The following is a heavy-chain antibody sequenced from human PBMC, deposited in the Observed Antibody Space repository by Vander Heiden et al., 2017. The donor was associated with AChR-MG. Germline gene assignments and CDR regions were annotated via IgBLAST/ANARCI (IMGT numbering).Heavy chain of an antibody. Sequence: QLQLQASGTGLEKPSETLSLTCTVSGGSLSSRSYYWGWIRRPPGKSLEWIGSCNSSGNTYYNPALKSRVTITLDTSNNQVALNLSSVTAADTAVFYCARLGTGTPYWGQGTLVTVSS. J-gene: IGHJ4*02. CDR2: CNSSGNT. D-gene: IGHD1-1*01. CDR3: ARLGTGTPY. CDR1: GGSLSSRSYY. V-gene: IGHV4-39*01.